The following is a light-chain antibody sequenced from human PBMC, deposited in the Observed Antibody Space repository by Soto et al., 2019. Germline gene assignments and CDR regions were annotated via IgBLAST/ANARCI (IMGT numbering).Light chain of an antibody. J-gene: IGKJ5*01. CDR3: QQYNRWPPIT. CDR1: ESVSRN. CDR2: EAS. V-gene: IGKV3-15*01. Sequence: VMTQSPATLSLSLGGRSTLYSRASESVSRNLAWYQQKPGHAPRLLSYEASTRATGIPDRFSGGGSGTEFTLTISSLQSEDFVVYYGQQYNRWPPITFGQGTRLEI.